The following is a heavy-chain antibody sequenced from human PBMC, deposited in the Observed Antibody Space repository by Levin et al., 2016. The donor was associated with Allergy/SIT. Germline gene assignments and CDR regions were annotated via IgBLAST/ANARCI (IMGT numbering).Heavy chain of an antibody. CDR1: GGTFSSYA. Sequence: SVKVSCKASGGTFSSYAISWVRQAPGQGLEWMGGIIPIFGTANYAQKFQGRVTITADESTSTAYMELSSLRSEDTAVYYCARARYYYDSSGPNWFDPWGQGTLVTVSS. V-gene: IGHV1-69*13. CDR3: ARARYYYDSSGPNWFDP. D-gene: IGHD3-22*01. J-gene: IGHJ5*02. CDR2: IIPIFGTA.